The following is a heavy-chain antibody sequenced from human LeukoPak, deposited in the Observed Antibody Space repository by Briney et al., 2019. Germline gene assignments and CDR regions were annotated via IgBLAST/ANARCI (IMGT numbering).Heavy chain of an antibody. V-gene: IGHV3-21*01. J-gene: IGHJ6*03. CDR2: ISLVSGHI. Sequence: PGGSLRLSCAASGFTFSSYNMNWVRQAPGKRLEWASSISLVSGHIYYAESVKGRFTISRDNAKNSLYLQMNSLRAEDTAVYYCARVVRQPLYYYYYMDVWGKGTTVTVSS. D-gene: IGHD6-25*01. CDR1: GFTFSSYN. CDR3: ARVVRQPLYYYYYMDV.